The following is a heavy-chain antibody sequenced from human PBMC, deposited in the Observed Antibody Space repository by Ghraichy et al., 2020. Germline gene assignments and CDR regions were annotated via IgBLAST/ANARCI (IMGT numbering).Heavy chain of an antibody. Sequence: LSLTCAASGFTFSSYSMNWVRQAPGKGLEWVSSISSSSSYIYYADSVKGRFTISRDNAKNSLYLQMNSLRAEDTAVYYCARDRSESYYYYYGMDVWGQGTTVTVSS. J-gene: IGHJ6*02. D-gene: IGHD3-3*01. CDR2: ISSSSSYI. CDR3: ARDRSESYYYYYGMDV. CDR1: GFTFSSYS. V-gene: IGHV3-21*01.